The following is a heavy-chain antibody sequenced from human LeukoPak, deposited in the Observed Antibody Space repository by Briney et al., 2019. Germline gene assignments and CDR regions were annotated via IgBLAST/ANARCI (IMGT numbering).Heavy chain of an antibody. D-gene: IGHD2-2*01. CDR1: GGSISTYY. CDR3: ARVVVTIPAAPHYYFDY. V-gene: IGHV4-59*01. CDR2: IYYSGST. J-gene: IGHJ4*02. Sequence: PSETLSLTCTVSGGSISTYYWSWIRQPPGKGLEWIGYIYYSGSTNYNPSLKSRVTISVDTSKNQFSLKLSSVTAADTAVYYCARVVVTIPAAPHYYFDYWGQGTLVTVSS.